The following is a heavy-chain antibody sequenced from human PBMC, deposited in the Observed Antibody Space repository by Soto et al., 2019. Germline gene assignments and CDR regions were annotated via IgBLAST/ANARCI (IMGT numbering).Heavy chain of an antibody. J-gene: IGHJ4*02. CDR2: IKKDGSEQ. CDR3: VRRAAVVGLDY. V-gene: IGHV3-7*01. CDR1: GFTFSDYW. Sequence: EVHMVESGGGLVQPGGSLRLSCTASGFTFSDYWMTWVRQAPGKGLEWVASIKKDGSEQSFVDSVKGRFTISRDNAKNSLSLHMGSLRDEDTAVYYCVRRAAVVGLDYWGQGTLVTVSS. D-gene: IGHD6-13*01.